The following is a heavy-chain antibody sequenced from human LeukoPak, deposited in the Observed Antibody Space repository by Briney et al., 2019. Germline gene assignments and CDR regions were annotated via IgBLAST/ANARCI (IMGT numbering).Heavy chain of an antibody. CDR1: GYSISSSNY. D-gene: IGHD4-17*01. V-gene: IGHV4-28*05. Sequence: SDTLSLTCAVSGYSISSSNYWAWIRQPPGKGLEWIGHIYYSGGIYYNPSLKSRVTMSVDTSKNQFSLKLSSVTAVDTAVYYCARKATTGPTKAAFDIWAKGQWLPSLQ. CDR2: IYYSGGI. J-gene: IGHJ3*02. CDR3: ARKATTGPTKAAFDI.